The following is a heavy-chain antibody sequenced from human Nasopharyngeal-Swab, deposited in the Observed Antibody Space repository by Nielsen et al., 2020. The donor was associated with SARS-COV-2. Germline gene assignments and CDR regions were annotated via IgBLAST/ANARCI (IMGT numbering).Heavy chain of an antibody. D-gene: IGHD3-10*01. CDR3: ARLGFGETNDY. J-gene: IGHJ4*02. V-gene: IGHV4-31*03. Sequence: LRLSCTVSGGSISSGGYYWSWIRQHPGKGLEWIGYIYYSGSTYYNPSLKSRVTISVDTSKNQFSLKLSSVTAADTAVYYCARLGFGETNDYWGQGTLVTVSS. CDR2: IYYSGST. CDR1: GGSISSGGYY.